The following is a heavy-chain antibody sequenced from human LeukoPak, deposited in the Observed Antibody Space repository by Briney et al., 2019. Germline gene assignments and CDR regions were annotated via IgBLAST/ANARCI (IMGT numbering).Heavy chain of an antibody. CDR2: LYSDGNT. V-gene: IGHV3-53*01. Sequence: QAGGSLRLSCVASGFTVITNDMTWVRQAPGKGLEWVSVLYSDGNTKYADSVQGRFTISRDNSKNTLYLEMNSLSPDDTAVYYCARGVEPLAANTLAYWGQGTLVTVSS. CDR3: ARGVEPLAANTLAY. D-gene: IGHD1-14*01. CDR1: GFTVITND. J-gene: IGHJ4*02.